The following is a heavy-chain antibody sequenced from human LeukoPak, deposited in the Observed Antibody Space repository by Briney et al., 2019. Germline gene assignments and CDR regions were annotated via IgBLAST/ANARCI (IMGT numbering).Heavy chain of an antibody. D-gene: IGHD1-26*01. CDR1: GAMYNYY. Sequence: SETLSLTCTVSGAMYNYYWSWIRQPPGKGLEWIGYIHYNGITNYNPSLKSRVTMSLDTSKNQVSLKLNSATAADTAVYYCARHISSGGTYAHFDYWGQGTLVTVSS. V-gene: IGHV4-59*08. J-gene: IGHJ4*02. CDR2: IHYNGIT. CDR3: ARHISSGGTYAHFDY.